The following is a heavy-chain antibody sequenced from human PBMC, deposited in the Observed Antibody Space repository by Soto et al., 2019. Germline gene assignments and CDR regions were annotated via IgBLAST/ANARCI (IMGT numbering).Heavy chain of an antibody. J-gene: IGHJ4*02. CDR3: ARGGRGYSYGYFDY. V-gene: IGHV4-59*01. CDR1: GGSISSYY. CDR2: IYYSGRT. Sequence: SETLSLTCTVSGGSISSYYWSWIRQPPGKGLEWIGYIYYSGRTNYNPSLKSRVTISVDTSKNQFSLKLSSVTAADTAVYYCARGGRGYSYGYFDYWGQGTLVTSPQ. D-gene: IGHD5-18*01.